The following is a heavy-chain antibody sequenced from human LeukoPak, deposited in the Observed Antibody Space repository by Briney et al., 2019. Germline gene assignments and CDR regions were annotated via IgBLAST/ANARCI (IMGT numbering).Heavy chain of an antibody. D-gene: IGHD3-22*01. J-gene: IGHJ4*02. Sequence: HPRRSLRLSCAASGFTFSSYAMHWVRQAPGKGLEWVAVISYDGSNKYYADSVKGRFTISRDNSKNTLYLQMNSLRAEDTAVYYCARGVGYYDYVDYWGQGTLVTVSS. V-gene: IGHV3-30-3*01. CDR1: GFTFSSYA. CDR3: ARGVGYYDYVDY. CDR2: ISYDGSNK.